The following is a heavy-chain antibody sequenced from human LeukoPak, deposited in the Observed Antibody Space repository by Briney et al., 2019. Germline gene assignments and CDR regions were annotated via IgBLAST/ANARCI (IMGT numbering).Heavy chain of an antibody. Sequence: PGRSLRLSCAASGFSIDDYAMHWVRQAPGKGLEWVSGISWNSGTIAYADSVKGRFTISRDNAKNSVYLQMNSLRAEDTALYYCAKGTYDSSGYLDYWGQGTLVTVSS. V-gene: IGHV3-9*01. CDR1: GFSIDDYA. J-gene: IGHJ4*02. CDR3: AKGTYDSSGYLDY. CDR2: ISWNSGTI. D-gene: IGHD3-22*01.